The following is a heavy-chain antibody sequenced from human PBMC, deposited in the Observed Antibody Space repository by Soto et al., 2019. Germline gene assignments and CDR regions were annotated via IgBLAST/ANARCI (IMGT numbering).Heavy chain of an antibody. CDR2: IYYSGST. Sequence: SETLSLTCTVSGGSISSGDYYWSWIRQPPGKGLEWIGYIYYSGSTYYNPSLKSRFTISVDTSKNQFSLKLSSVTAADTAVYYCARGGRLLIAPAGYCSGGSCRLGWFDPWGQGTLVTVSS. CDR1: GGSISSGDYY. V-gene: IGHV4-30-4*01. J-gene: IGHJ5*02. CDR3: ARGGRLLIAPAGYCSGGSCRLGWFDP. D-gene: IGHD2-15*01.